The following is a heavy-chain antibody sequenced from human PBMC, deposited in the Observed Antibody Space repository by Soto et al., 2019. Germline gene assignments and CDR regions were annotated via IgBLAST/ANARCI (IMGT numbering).Heavy chain of an antibody. CDR1: GGSISSSSYY. CDR3: ARLLGTMVRGASHMDV. V-gene: IGHV4-39*01. J-gene: IGHJ6*03. D-gene: IGHD3-10*01. CDR2: IYYSGST. Sequence: SETLSLTCTVSGGSISSSSYYWGWIRQPPGKGLEWIGSIYYSGSTYYNPSLKSRVTISVDTSKNQFSLKLSSVTAADTAVYYCARLLGTMVRGASHMDVWGKGTTVTVSS.